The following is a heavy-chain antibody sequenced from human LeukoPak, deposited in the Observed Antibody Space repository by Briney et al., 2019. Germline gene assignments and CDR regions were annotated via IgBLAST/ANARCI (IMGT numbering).Heavy chain of an antibody. D-gene: IGHD6-19*01. CDR3: ARDRYSAGWYGDQYFFDS. CDR1: GGSINNYY. V-gene: IGHV4-4*07. Sequence: SETLSLTCTVSGGSINNYYWNWIRQPAGKGLQWIGRINTSGKTDYYPSLMSRVTMSVDTSKSQFSLDLSSVTAADTAVYYCARDRYSAGWYGDQYFFDSWGRGTLVTVSA. J-gene: IGHJ5*01. CDR2: INTSGKT.